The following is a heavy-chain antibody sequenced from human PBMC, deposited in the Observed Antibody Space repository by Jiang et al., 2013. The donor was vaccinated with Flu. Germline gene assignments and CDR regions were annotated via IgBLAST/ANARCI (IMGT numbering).Heavy chain of an antibody. Sequence: GSGLVKPSETLSLTCTVSGGSISSYYWSWIRQPPGKGLEWIGYIHYSGSTNYNPSLKSRVTISVDTSKNQFSLKLNSLTAADTAVYYCARDLYTSGLSRAWYFDLWGRGTLVTVSS. V-gene: IGHV4-59*01. CDR3: ARDLYTSGLSRAWYFDL. J-gene: IGHJ2*01. CDR2: IHYSGST. D-gene: IGHD6-19*01. CDR1: GGSISSYY.